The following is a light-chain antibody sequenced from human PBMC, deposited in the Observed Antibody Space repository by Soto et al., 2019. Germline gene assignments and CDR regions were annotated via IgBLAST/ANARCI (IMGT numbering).Light chain of an antibody. V-gene: IGKV1-5*03. CDR2: KAS. J-gene: IGKJ1*01. CDR1: QSINNY. Sequence: DIQMTQSPSTRSASVGDRVAITCQASQSINNYLAWYQQKPGKAPKLLIYKASTLESGVPSRFSGSGSGTEFTLSISSLQPDDFATYYCQQYESFPRTFGQGTKVEIK. CDR3: QQYESFPRT.